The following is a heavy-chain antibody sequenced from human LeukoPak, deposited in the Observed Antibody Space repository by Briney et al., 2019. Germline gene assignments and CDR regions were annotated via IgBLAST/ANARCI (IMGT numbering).Heavy chain of an antibody. V-gene: IGHV3-74*01. CDR2: INSDGSST. D-gene: IGHD1-26*01. CDR1: GFTLSTSW. Sequence: GGSLRLSCAASGFTLSTSWMHWVRQAPGKGLMWVSLINSDGSSTSYADSVKGRFTISRDNAKNTLYLQMNSLRAEDTAVYYCARDPREWELPVDYWGQGTLVTVSS. J-gene: IGHJ4*02. CDR3: ARDPREWELPVDY.